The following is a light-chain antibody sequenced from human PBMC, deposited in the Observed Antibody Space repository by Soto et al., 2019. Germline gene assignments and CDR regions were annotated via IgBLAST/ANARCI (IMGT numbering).Light chain of an antibody. CDR3: AAWDDGLSAVV. CDR2: RNN. J-gene: IGLJ2*01. V-gene: IGLV1-47*01. Sequence: QSVLTQPPSASGTPGQRVTISCSGSRSNIGSNYVYWYQHLPGTAPKLLIYRNNQRPSGVPDRFSGSKSGTSASLAISGLRSEDEADYYCAAWDDGLSAVVFGGGTKVTVL. CDR1: RSNIGSNY.